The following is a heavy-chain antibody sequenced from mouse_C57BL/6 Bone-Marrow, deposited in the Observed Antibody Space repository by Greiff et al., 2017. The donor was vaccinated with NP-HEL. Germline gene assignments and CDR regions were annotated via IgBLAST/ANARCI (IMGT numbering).Heavy chain of an antibody. D-gene: IGHD1-1*01. CDR3: ARHGSSYEFAY. Sequence: QVQLQQPGAELVRPGSSVKLSCKASGYTFTSYWMHWVKQRPIQGLEWIGNIDPSDSETHYNQKFKDKATLTVDKSSSTAYMQLSSLTSEDSAVYYCARHGSSYEFAYWGQGTLVTVSA. CDR1: GYTFTSYW. V-gene: IGHV1-52*01. CDR2: IDPSDSET. J-gene: IGHJ3*01.